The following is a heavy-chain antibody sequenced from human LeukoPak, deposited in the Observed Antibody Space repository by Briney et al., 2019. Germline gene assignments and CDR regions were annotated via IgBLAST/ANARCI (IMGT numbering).Heavy chain of an antibody. CDR1: GFTPSNYW. CDR2: IISDGSSN. D-gene: IGHD3-10*01. J-gene: IGHJ5*02. V-gene: IGHV3-74*01. CDR3: VRGVYASGSSP. Sequence: GGSLRLSCEAYGFTPSNYWMYWVRQVPGKLLVWVSRIISDGSSNYADSVKGRFTISRDNAKNTLYLQMNSLRAEDTAVYYCVRGVYASGSSPWGQGTLVTVSS.